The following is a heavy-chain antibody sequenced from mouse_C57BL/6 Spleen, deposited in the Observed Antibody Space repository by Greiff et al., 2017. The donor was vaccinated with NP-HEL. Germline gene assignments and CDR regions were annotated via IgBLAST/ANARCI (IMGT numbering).Heavy chain of an antibody. J-gene: IGHJ2*01. V-gene: IGHV14-4*01. CDR1: GFTFTDDY. Sequence: VQLQQSGAELVRPGASVKLSCTASGFTFTDDYMHWVKQRPEQGLEWIGWIDPDNGDTEYASKFQGKATLTVDTSSNTAYLQLSSLTSEDTAVYYYTTWGKSHDYWGQGTTLTVSS. CDR2: IDPDNGDT. CDR3: TTWGKSHDY. D-gene: IGHD2-1*01.